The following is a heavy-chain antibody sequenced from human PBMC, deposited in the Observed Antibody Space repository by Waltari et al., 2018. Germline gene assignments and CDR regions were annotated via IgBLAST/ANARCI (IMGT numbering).Heavy chain of an antibody. CDR2: VSTSGNT. V-gene: IGHV4-61*09. CDR1: GGSISRGSDF. D-gene: IGHD6-19*01. CDR3: ARQGASGWSNWFDP. Sequence: QVHLQASGPGLVTPSQTLSLTCTVSGGSISRGSDFWSWIRQSAGKGLEWIGHVSTSGNTRYKASLKSRVTISMDTSKNEFSLKLTSVTAADTAVYYCARQGASGWSNWFDPWGQGTLVTVSS. J-gene: IGHJ5*02.